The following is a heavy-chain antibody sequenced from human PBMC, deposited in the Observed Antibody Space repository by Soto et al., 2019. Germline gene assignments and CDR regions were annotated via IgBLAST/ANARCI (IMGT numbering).Heavy chain of an antibody. V-gene: IGHV1-69*02. CDR2: IIPILGIA. D-gene: IGHD3-22*01. CDR3: ARAHHDSSGYYPLDY. Sequence: QVQLVQSGAEVKKPGSSVKVSCKASGGTFSSYTISWVRQAPGQGLEWMGRIIPILGIANYAQKFQGRVTITADKSTSTAYMELSSLRSEDTAVYYCARAHHDSSGYYPLDYWGQGTLVTVSS. CDR1: GGTFSSYT. J-gene: IGHJ4*02.